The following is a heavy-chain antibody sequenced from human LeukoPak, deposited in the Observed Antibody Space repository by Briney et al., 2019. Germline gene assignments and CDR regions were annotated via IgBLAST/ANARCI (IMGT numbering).Heavy chain of an antibody. J-gene: IGHJ6*03. CDR3: ARAANYDILTGSPYYYYYMDV. D-gene: IGHD3-9*01. CDR1: GYTFTGYY. Sequence: ASVKVSCKASGYTFTGYYMHWVRQAPGQGLEWMGWINPNSGGTNYAQKFQGRVTMTRDTSISTAYMELSRLRSDDAAVYYCARAANYDILTGSPYYYYYMDVWGKGTTVTVSS. CDR2: INPNSGGT. V-gene: IGHV1-2*02.